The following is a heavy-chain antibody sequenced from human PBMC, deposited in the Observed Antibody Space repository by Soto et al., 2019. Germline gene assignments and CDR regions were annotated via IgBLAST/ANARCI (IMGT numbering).Heavy chain of an antibody. V-gene: IGHV4-31*03. D-gene: IGHD2-2*02. J-gene: IGHJ6*02. CDR3: AREVVVPAAIGFGYYYGMDV. CDR2: IYYSGST. Sequence: QVQLQESGPGLVKPSQTLSLTCTVSGGSISSGGYYWSWIRQHPGKGLEWIGYIYYSGSTYYNPSLKRRVTISVDTSKDQVSLKLSSVTAADTAVYYWAREVVVPAAIGFGYYYGMDVWGQGTTVTVSS. CDR1: GGSISSGGYY.